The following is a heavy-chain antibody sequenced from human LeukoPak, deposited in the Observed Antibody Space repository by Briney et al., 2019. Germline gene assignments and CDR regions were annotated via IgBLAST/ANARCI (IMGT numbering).Heavy chain of an antibody. V-gene: IGHV3-21*01. CDR1: GFTFSCCT. J-gene: IGHJ4*02. CDR2: ITSSSNYI. CDR3: ARDAVAGTFDY. D-gene: IGHD6-19*01. Sequence: GGSLRLSCVASGFTFSCCTMNWVRQAPGKGLEWVSSITSSSNYINYADAVRGRVTISRDNAKNSLYLQMNSLRAEDAAVYYCARDAVAGTFDYWGQGTLVTVSS.